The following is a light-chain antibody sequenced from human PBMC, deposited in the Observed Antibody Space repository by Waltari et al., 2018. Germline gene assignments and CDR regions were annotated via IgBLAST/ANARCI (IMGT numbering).Light chain of an antibody. J-gene: IGKJ2*01. V-gene: IGKV3-11*02. Sequence: EIVLTQSPATLSLSPGESASLSCRANQILSSYLAWYQQKPGQTPRLLIYEASKRATGVPASISGSGSERDFTLTISSLEPEDFAVYYCQQRSSWPPRYTFGQGTKLEIK. CDR1: QILSSY. CDR2: EAS. CDR3: QQRSSWPPRYT.